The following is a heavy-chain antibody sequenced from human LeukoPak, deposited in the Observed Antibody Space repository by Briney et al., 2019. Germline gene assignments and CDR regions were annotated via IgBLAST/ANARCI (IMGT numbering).Heavy chain of an antibody. CDR3: AREPSNYGDYGLDY. Sequence: GRSLRLSCAASGFTFSSDAMHWVGRAQAKGLGWEPVISYDGSNKYYADSVKGRFTISRDNSKNTLYLQMNSLRAEDTAVYYCAREPSNYGDYGLDYWGQGTLVTVSS. V-gene: IGHV3-30*04. J-gene: IGHJ4*02. D-gene: IGHD4-17*01. CDR1: GFTFSSDA. CDR2: ISYDGSNK.